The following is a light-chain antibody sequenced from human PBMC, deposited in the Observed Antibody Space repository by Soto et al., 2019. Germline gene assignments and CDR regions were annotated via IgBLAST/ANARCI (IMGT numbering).Light chain of an antibody. CDR1: QSISSY. Sequence: DIQMTQSPSSLPASVGDRVTITCRASQSISSYLNWYQQKPGKAPKLLIYAASSLQSGVPSRFSGSGSGTEFTLTISSLQPDDFATYYCQQYDSYWKFGQGTKVDIK. V-gene: IGKV1-39*01. CDR2: AAS. CDR3: QQYDSYWK. J-gene: IGKJ1*01.